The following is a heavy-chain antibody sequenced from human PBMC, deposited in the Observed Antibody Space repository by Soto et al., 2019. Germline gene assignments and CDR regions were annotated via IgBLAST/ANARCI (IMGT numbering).Heavy chain of an antibody. CDR1: GGSFNGYY. J-gene: IGHJ4*02. CDR2: INHSGST. V-gene: IGHV4-34*01. Sequence: QVQLQQWGAGLLKPSETLSLACAVYGGSFNGYYWNWIRQPPGKGLEWIGEINHSGSTNYNPSLKSQNTISVDTSKNQSSLKVSSVTAADTAVYYCARDAGGYYGIDYLRQGTLVTISS. CDR3: ARDAGGYYGIDY. D-gene: IGHD3-22*01.